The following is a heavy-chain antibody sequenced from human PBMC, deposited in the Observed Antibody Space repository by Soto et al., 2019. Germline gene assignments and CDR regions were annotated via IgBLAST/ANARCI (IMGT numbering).Heavy chain of an antibody. Sequence: ASVKVSCKASGYTFTSYYMHWVRQAPGEGLEWMGIINPSGGSTSYAQKFQGRVIMTRDTSTSTVYMELSSLRSEDTAVYYCARGRQRVLRYFDWSDPYYYYYGMDVWGQGTTVTVSS. CDR1: GYTFTSYY. D-gene: IGHD3-9*01. J-gene: IGHJ6*02. CDR2: INPSGGST. V-gene: IGHV1-46*01. CDR3: ARGRQRVLRYFDWSDPYYYYYGMDV.